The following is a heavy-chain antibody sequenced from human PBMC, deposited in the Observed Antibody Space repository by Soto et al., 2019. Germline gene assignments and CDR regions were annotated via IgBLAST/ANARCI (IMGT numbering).Heavy chain of an antibody. J-gene: IGHJ6*02. CDR2: IVVGSGNT. D-gene: IGHD3-10*01. CDR3: AASVVRGVITPSDV. Sequence: SVKVSCKASGFTFTSSAVQWVRQARGQRLEWIGWIVVGSGNTNYAQKFQERVTITRDMSTSTAYMELSSLRSEGTAVYYCAASVVRGVITPSDVWGQGTTVTVSS. V-gene: IGHV1-58*01. CDR1: GFTFTSSA.